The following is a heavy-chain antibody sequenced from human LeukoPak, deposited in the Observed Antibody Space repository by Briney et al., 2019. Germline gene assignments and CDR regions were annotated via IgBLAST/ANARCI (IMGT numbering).Heavy chain of an antibody. CDR1: GGSVSNYY. CDR3: ARVKDPGGYYYYYMDV. D-gene: IGHD3-16*01. CDR2: IYYTET. J-gene: IGHJ6*03. V-gene: IGHV4-59*02. Sequence: SETLSLTCTVSGGSVSNYYWSWIRQSPGKGLEWIGYIYYTETSYNPSLKSRVTISVDTSKNQFSLKLSSVTAADTAMYYCARVKDPGGYYYYYMDVWGKGTTVTVSS.